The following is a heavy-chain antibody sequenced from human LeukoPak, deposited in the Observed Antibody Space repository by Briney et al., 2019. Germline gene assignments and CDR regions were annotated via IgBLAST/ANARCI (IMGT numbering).Heavy chain of an antibody. D-gene: IGHD1-14*01. CDR2: ISYDGSNK. Sequence: GGSLRLSCAASGFTFSSYAMHWVRRAPGKGLEWVAVISYDGSNKYYADSVKGRFTISRDNSKNTLYLQMNSLRAEDTAVYYCARALTELDYWGQGTLVTVSS. CDR3: ARALTELDY. V-gene: IGHV3-30*01. CDR1: GFTFSSYA. J-gene: IGHJ4*02.